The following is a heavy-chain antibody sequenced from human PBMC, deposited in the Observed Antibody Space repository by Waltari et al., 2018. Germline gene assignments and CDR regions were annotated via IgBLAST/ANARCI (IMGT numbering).Heavy chain of an antibody. CDR1: GFTFSSYW. CDR3: ARNSRQWREGAAFDI. V-gene: IGHV3-74*01. CDR2: SNSDGSSI. Sequence: EVQLVESGGGLVQPGGSLRLSCAASGFTFSSYWMHWVRQAPGKGLVWVSRSNSDGSSIIYADSVKGRFTISRDNAKNTLYLQMNSLRAEDTAVYYCARNSRQWREGAAFDIWGQGTMVTVSS. D-gene: IGHD6-19*01. J-gene: IGHJ3*02.